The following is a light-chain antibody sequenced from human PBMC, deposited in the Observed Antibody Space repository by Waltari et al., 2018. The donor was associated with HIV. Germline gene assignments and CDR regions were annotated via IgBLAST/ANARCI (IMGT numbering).Light chain of an antibody. Sequence: DLQLTQSPSSVSLSVGDRVTITCRASQSISTYVNWYQQKAGRAPNLLIYAASTLQSDVPSRFRGGGSGTDFTLTINGLQVEDFATYYCQQSFSGVTFGPGT. CDR1: QSISTY. CDR2: AAS. J-gene: IGKJ3*01. V-gene: IGKV1-39*01. CDR3: QQSFSGVT.